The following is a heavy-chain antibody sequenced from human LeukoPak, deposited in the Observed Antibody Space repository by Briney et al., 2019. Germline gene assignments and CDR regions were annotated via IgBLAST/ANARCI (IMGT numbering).Heavy chain of an antibody. D-gene: IGHD5-12*01. CDR2: MNPNSGNT. V-gene: IGHV1-8*01. CDR3: ARGRHPGPTWISEY. J-gene: IGHJ4*02. Sequence: GASVKVSCKAFEYTFTRYDINWVRQATGQGLEWMGWMNPNSGNTGYAQKFQGRVTMTRNTSISTAYMELSSLTSEDTAVYYCARGRHPGPTWISEYWGQGTLVTVSS. CDR1: EYTFTRYD.